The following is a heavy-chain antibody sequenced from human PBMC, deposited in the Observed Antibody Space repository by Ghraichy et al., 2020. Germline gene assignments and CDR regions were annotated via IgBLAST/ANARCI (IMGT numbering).Heavy chain of an antibody. CDR1: GFTFSTYA. D-gene: IGHD1-26*01. CDR3: TKGSGNYAVNNWFDP. CDR2: IWYDGSSQ. Sequence: LSLTCAASGFTFSTYAMFWVRQAPGKGLEWVAAIWYDGSSQYYGDTVEGRFTISRDNSKNTVYLQMSSLRVEDTAVYFCTKGSGNYAVNNWFDPWGQGTPVTVSS. V-gene: IGHV3-33*06. J-gene: IGHJ5*02.